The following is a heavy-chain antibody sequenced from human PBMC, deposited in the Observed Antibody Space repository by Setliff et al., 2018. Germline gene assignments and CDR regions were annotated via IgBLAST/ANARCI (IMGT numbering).Heavy chain of an antibody. Sequence: ASVKVSCKASGGTFSSYAITWARQAPGQGLEWMGGIIPNSGNTGYAQKFQGRVTITRNTSISTAYMELSSLRSADTAVYYCARGYGDYDFWSGSRLYYYYYYMDVWGKGTTVTVSS. V-gene: IGHV1-8*03. D-gene: IGHD3-3*01. CDR1: GGTFSSYA. CDR2: IIPNSGNT. J-gene: IGHJ6*03. CDR3: ARGYGDYDFWSGSRLYYYYYYMDV.